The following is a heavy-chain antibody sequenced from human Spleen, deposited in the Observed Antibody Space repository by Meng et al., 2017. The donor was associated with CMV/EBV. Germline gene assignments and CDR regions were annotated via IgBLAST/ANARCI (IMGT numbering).Heavy chain of an antibody. V-gene: IGHV3-48*03. J-gene: IGHJ6*02. Sequence: GGSLRLSCAASGFTFSSYEMNWVRQAPGKGLEWVSYISSSGSTKHYADSVKGRFTISRDNAKNSLYLQMNSLKAEDTAVYYCATLYQPKTYYYYGMDVWGQGTTVTVSS. D-gene: IGHD2-2*01. CDR2: ISSSGSTK. CDR3: ATLYQPKTYYYYGMDV. CDR1: GFTFSSYE.